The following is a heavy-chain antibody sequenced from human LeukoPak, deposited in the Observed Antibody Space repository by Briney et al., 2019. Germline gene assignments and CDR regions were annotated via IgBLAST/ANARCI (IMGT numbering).Heavy chain of an antibody. Sequence: GASVKVSCKASGYTFTGYYMHWVRQAPGQGLEWMEWINPNSGGTNYAQKFQGRVTMTRDTSISTAYMELSRLRSDDTAVYYCARDYYDSSGYLPDYWGQGTLVTVSS. D-gene: IGHD3-22*01. CDR2: INPNSGGT. V-gene: IGHV1-2*02. CDR3: ARDYYDSSGYLPDY. J-gene: IGHJ4*02. CDR1: GYTFTGYY.